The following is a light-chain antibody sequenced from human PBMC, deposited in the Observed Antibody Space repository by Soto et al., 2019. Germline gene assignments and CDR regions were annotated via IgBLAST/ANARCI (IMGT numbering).Light chain of an antibody. CDR1: QSVSSK. J-gene: IGKJ1*01. V-gene: IGKV3-15*01. CDR3: QQYNNWPPWT. CDR2: GAS. Sequence: ERVITQFPTTLAVSQGKGATVPCRASQSVSSKLAWYQQKPGQAPRLLIYGASTRATDMPGTFSGSGSGTEFTLTISSLQSEDFAVYYCQQYNNWPPWTFGQGTKVDI.